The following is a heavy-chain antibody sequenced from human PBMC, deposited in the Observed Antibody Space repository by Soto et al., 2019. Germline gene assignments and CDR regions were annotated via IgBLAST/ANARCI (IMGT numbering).Heavy chain of an antibody. V-gene: IGHV1-69*13. D-gene: IGHD6-19*01. J-gene: IGHJ6*02. Sequence: SVKVSCKASGGTFSSYAISWVRQAPGQGLEWMGGIIPIFGTANYAQKFQGRVTITADESTSTAYMELSSLRSEDTAVYYCARNSSGWYGNYYGMDVWGQGTTVTVSS. CDR2: IIPIFGTA. CDR1: GGTFSSYA. CDR3: ARNSSGWYGNYYGMDV.